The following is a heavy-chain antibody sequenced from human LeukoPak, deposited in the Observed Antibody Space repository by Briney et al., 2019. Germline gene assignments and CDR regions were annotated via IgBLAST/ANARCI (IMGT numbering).Heavy chain of an antibody. CDR3: ARVQHDYDILTGYRHDSNWFDP. Sequence: ASVKVSCKASGGTFSSYAISWVRQAPGQGLEWMGGIIPIFGTANYAQKFQGRVTITADESTSTAYMELSSLRSEDTAVYYCARVQHDYDILTGYRHDSNWFDPWGQGTLVTVSS. D-gene: IGHD3-9*01. V-gene: IGHV1-69*13. J-gene: IGHJ5*02. CDR1: GGTFSSYA. CDR2: IIPIFGTA.